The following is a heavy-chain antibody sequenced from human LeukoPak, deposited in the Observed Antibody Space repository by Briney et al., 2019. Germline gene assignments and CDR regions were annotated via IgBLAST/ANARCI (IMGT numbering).Heavy chain of an antibody. CDR2: INPNSGDT. D-gene: IGHD6-19*01. V-gene: IGHV1-2*02. CDR1: GYSFTVYY. Sequence: ASVKVSCKASGYSFTVYYFHWVRQAPGQGLEWMGWINPNSGDTNCAQKFQGRVTMTRDTSISTAYMELSRLGADDTAVYYCARDRPLFSSGDYYGMDVWGQGTTVTVSS. CDR3: ARDRPLFSSGDYYGMDV. J-gene: IGHJ6*02.